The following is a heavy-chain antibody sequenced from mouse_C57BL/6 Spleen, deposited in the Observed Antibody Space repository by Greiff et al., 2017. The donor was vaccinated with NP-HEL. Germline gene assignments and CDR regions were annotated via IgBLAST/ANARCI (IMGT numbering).Heavy chain of an antibody. CDR1: GYTFTSYW. D-gene: IGHD2-3*01. CDR2: IHPNSGST. Sequence: QVQLNQPGAELVKPGASVKLSCKASGYTFTSYWMHWVKQRPGQGLEWIGMIHPNSGSTNYNEKFKSKATLTVDKSSSTAYMQLSSLTSEDSAVYYCARIGYYGIYAMDYGGQGTSVTVSS. J-gene: IGHJ4*01. CDR3: ARIGYYGIYAMDY. V-gene: IGHV1-64*01.